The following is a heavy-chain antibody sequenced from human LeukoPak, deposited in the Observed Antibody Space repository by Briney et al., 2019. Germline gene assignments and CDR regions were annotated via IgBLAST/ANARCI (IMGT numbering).Heavy chain of an antibody. J-gene: IGHJ4*02. D-gene: IGHD3-22*01. CDR3: ARGGGYYDSSGNFDY. CDR2: ISSRSTYI. Sequence: GGSLRLSCAASGFTFSSYSMSSVRQAPGKGLEWVSSISSRSTYIYYADSVKGRFTISRDNSKNTLYLQMNSLRAEDTAVYYCARGGGYYDSSGNFDYWGQGTLVTVSS. V-gene: IGHV3-21*04. CDR1: GFTFSSYS.